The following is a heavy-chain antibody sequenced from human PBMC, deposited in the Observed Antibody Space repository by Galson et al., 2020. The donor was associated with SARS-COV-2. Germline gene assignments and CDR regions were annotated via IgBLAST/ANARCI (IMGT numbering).Heavy chain of an antibody. CDR2: IYYSGGT. CDR1: GDSITNYY. V-gene: IGHV4-59*01. D-gene: IGHD3-10*01. CDR3: ARRYSYGSGSYFWFDP. Sequence: SATLSLTCSVSGDSITNYYWSWIRQPPGKGLEWIGYIYYSGGTYYNPYLNSRVTISIDTSKTQFSLRLTSVTAADTAVYYCARRYSYGSGSYFWFDPWGQGTLVAVSS. J-gene: IGHJ5*02.